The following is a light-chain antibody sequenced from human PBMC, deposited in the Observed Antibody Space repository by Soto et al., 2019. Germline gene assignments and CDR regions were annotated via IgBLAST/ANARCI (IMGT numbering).Light chain of an antibody. Sequence: DIQMTQSPPSLSASVGDRVTITCQASQDINNYLNWYQQKVGQAPKLLIYEASILERGVPSRFSGSGSGTDFTFTISRLQPEDVATYYCQHYDDLPSLTFGGGTRVDI. CDR2: EAS. CDR1: QDINNY. CDR3: QHYDDLPSLT. V-gene: IGKV1-33*01. J-gene: IGKJ4*01.